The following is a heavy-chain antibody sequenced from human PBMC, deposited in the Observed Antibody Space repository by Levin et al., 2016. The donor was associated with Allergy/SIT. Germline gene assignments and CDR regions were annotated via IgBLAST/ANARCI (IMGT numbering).Heavy chain of an antibody. CDR1: GFTFSSNW. CDR3: ARAPSTGTVDY. CDR2: LNQDGSAK. D-gene: IGHD2-8*02. Sequence: GGSLRLSCVVSGFTFSSNWMSWVRQAPGKGLEWVANLNQDGSAKYYVDSVEGRFTISRDNAKNSLYLQMNSLRVEDTAVYYCARAPSTGTVDYWGQGTLVTVSS. J-gene: IGHJ4*02. V-gene: IGHV3-7*01.